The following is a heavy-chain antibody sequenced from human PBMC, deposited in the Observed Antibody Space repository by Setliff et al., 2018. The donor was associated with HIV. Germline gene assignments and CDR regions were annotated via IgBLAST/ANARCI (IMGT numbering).Heavy chain of an antibody. CDR2: INPDGSEN. CDR3: AGSRGYFVKAD. Sequence: GSLRLSCAASGFTFSTHWMSWVRQAPGKGLDWVANINPDGSENHYVDSVKGRFTISRDNAKDSLYLQMNTLRGEDTAVYYCAGSRGYFVKADWGQGTLVTVSS. CDR1: GFTFSTHW. V-gene: IGHV3-7*01. D-gene: IGHD3-22*01. J-gene: IGHJ4*02.